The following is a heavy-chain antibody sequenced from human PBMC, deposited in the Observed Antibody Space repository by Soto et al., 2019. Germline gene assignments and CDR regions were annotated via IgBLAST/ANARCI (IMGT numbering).Heavy chain of an antibody. Sequence: SETLSLTCAVYGGSFSGYYWTWIRQPPGTGLEWIGEINHSGSTNYNPSLKSRVTISVDTSKNQLSLKLTSVTAADTAMYYCARDKITGLFDYWGQGTLVTVSS. J-gene: IGHJ4*02. CDR1: GGSFSGYY. CDR3: ARDKITGLFDY. D-gene: IGHD2-8*02. V-gene: IGHV4-34*01. CDR2: INHSGST.